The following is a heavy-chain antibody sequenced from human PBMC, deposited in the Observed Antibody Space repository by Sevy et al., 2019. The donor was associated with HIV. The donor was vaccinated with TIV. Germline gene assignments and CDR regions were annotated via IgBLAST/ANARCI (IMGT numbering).Heavy chain of an antibody. CDR3: ARQTVIYDILSGWNYYGVDV. CDR1: GGSISSYC. V-gene: IGHV4-59*08. D-gene: IGHD3-9*01. J-gene: IGHJ6*02. CDR2: IYSSGST. Sequence: SETLSLTCTVSGGSISSYCWNWIRQPPGKGLEWIGHIYSSGSTNYNPSLKSRVTISVDASKNQLSLKVNPVTAADTAVYYCARQTVIYDILSGWNYYGVDVWGQGTTVTVSS.